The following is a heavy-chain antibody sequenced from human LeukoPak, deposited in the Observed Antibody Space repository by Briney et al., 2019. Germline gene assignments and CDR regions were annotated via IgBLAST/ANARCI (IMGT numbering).Heavy chain of an antibody. J-gene: IGHJ4*02. CDR1: GFTFSTYS. D-gene: IGHD3-10*01. CDR3: ARDPSYVDHYVSGTLYYFDY. CDR2: ISTSSYYI. V-gene: IGHV3-21*01. Sequence: PGGSLRLSCAASGFTFSTYSMNWVRQAPGKGLEWVSSISTSSYYIYYADSVKGRFTISRDNAKNSLYLQMNSLRAEDTAVYYCARDPSYVDHYVSGTLYYFDYWGQGTLVTVSS.